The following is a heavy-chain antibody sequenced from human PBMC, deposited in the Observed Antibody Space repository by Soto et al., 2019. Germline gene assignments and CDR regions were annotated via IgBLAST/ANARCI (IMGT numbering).Heavy chain of an antibody. CDR3: ARDSGPRGYDAFDI. V-gene: IGHV3-30*03. CDR1: GFTFSSYG. D-gene: IGHD2-8*02. CDR2: ISYDGSNK. Sequence: GGSLRLSCAASGFTFSSYGMHWVGQAPGKGLEWVAVISYDGSNKYYADSVKGRFTISRDNSKNTVYLQMNSLRVEDTAVYYCARDSGPRGYDAFDIWGQGTIVTVSS. J-gene: IGHJ3*02.